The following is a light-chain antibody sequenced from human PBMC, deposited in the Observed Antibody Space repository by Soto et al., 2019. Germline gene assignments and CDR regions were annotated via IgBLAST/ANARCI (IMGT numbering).Light chain of an antibody. CDR1: QGVSRK. CDR3: QQYNSYST. J-gene: IGKJ1*01. V-gene: IGKV3-15*01. Sequence: DIVMTQSPATLSVAPGERVTFSCRASQGVSRKLAWYQHKPGQAPRLLISGASTGATGIPARFSGSGSGTEFTLTISSLQSEDCAIYYCQQYNSYSTFGQGTKVDIK. CDR2: GAS.